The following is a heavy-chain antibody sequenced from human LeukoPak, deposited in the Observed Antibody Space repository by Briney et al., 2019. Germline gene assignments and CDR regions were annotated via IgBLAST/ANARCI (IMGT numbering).Heavy chain of an antibody. D-gene: IGHD3-22*01. J-gene: IGHJ4*02. V-gene: IGHV1-18*01. CDR2: ISAYNANT. CDR1: GYSFTSYG. Sequence: ASVKVSCKASGYSFTSYGFSWVGQAPGQGLEWMGWISAYNANTNYAQKLQGRVTMTTDTSTSTAYMELRSLRSDDTAVYYCARRLITMIVEWGQGTLVTVSS. CDR3: ARRLITMIVE.